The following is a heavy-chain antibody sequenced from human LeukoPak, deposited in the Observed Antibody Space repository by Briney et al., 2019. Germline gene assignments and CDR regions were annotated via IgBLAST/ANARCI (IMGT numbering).Heavy chain of an antibody. CDR2: IYTSGNT. CDR1: GGSISSGSYY. Sequence: SQTLSLTCTVSGGSISSGSYYWSWIRQPAGKGLEWIGRIYTSGNTNYNPSLKSRVTISVDTSKNQFSLKLSSVTAADTAVYYCAIQATPAEVYGMDVWGQGTTVTVSS. J-gene: IGHJ6*02. CDR3: AIQATPAEVYGMDV. V-gene: IGHV4-61*02.